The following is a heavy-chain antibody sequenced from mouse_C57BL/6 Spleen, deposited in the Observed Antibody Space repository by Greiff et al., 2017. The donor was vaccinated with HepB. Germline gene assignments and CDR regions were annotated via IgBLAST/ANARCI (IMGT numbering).Heavy chain of an antibody. J-gene: IGHJ2*01. Sequence: VQLQQPGAELVMPGASVKLSCKASGYTFTSYWMHWVKQRPGQGLEWIGEIDPSDSYTNYNQKFKGKSTLTVDKSSSTAYMQLSSLTSEDSAVYYCARTGTGNFDYWCQGTTLTVSS. CDR1: GYTFTSYW. D-gene: IGHD4-1*01. CDR3: ARTGTGNFDY. V-gene: IGHV1-69*01. CDR2: IDPSDSYT.